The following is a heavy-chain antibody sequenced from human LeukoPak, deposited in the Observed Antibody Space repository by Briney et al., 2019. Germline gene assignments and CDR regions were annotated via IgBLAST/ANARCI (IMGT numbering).Heavy chain of an antibody. V-gene: IGHV1-2*02. J-gene: IGHJ6*03. Sequence: ASVKVSCKASGYTFTGYYMHWVRQAPGQGLEWMGWINPNSGGTNYAQKFQGRVTMTRDTSISTAYMELSRLRSDDTAVYYCARDNVDTAMDYYYYYYYYMDVWGKGTTVTVSS. CDR1: GYTFTGYY. CDR2: INPNSGGT. CDR3: ARDNVDTAMDYYYYYYYYMDV. D-gene: IGHD5-18*01.